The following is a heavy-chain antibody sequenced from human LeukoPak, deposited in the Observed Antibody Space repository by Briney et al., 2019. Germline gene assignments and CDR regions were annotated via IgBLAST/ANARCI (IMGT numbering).Heavy chain of an antibody. Sequence: GGSLRLSCAASGFTLSSYAMSWVRQAPGKGLEWVSAISVSGNTYHADSVKGRFTISRDSSKNTLYLQMNRLRAEDAAVYYCAKAPVTTCSGAYCYQFDYWGQGTLVTVSS. CDR1: GFTLSSYA. CDR3: AKAPVTTCSGAYCYQFDY. J-gene: IGHJ4*02. V-gene: IGHV3-23*01. D-gene: IGHD2-21*01. CDR2: ISVSGNT.